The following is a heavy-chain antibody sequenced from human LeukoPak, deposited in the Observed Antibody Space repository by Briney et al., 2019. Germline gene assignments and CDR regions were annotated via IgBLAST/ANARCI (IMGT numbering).Heavy chain of an antibody. D-gene: IGHD2-21*02. V-gene: IGHV3-23*01. CDR1: GFTFSSYA. Sequence: GGSLRRSCGASGFTFSSYAVSWVRQAPGKGLEWVSSISGGGARTYYADSVKGRFTISRDNSKNTLYLQMNSLRAEDSAVYYCARSENCGSDCYQCFDYWGQGTLVTVSS. CDR2: ISGGGART. CDR3: ARSENCGSDCYQCFDY. J-gene: IGHJ4*02.